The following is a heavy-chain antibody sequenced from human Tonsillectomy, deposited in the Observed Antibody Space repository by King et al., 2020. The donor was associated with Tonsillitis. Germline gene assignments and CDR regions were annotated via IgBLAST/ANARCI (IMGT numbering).Heavy chain of an antibody. V-gene: IGHV4-59*01. CDR3: ARSLPNSSGLYGAFDY. CDR2: IYYTGSA. J-gene: IGHJ4*02. D-gene: IGHD6-19*01. Sequence: VQLQESGPGLVKPSETLSLTCTVSGGSISSYYWSWIRQPPGKGLEWIGYIYYTGSANYNPSLKGRVTISVDTSKNQFSLKLSSVTAADTAVYYCARSLPNSSGLYGAFDYWGQGTLVTVSS. CDR1: GGSISSYY.